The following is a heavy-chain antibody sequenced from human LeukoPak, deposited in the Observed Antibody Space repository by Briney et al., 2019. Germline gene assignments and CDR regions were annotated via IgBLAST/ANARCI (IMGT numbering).Heavy chain of an antibody. CDR1: GYTFTGYY. Sequence: PSVKLSCKASGYTFTGYYMHWVRHAPGQGLEWVGWINPNSGGTNYAQKFQGRVTMTRDTSISTAYMELSRLRSDDTAVYYCARTPGRGTDFDYWGQGTLVTVSS. J-gene: IGHJ4*02. V-gene: IGHV1-2*02. D-gene: IGHD3-16*01. CDR3: ARTPGRGTDFDY. CDR2: INPNSGGT.